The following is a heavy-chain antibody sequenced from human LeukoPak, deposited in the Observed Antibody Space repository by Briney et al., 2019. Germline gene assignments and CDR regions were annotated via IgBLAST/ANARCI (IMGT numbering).Heavy chain of an antibody. D-gene: IGHD3-22*01. J-gene: IGHJ3*02. CDR2: ISSSGSTI. CDR1: GFTFSDYY. CDR3: ARNSSGYHDAFDI. V-gene: IGHV3-11*04. Sequence: GGPLRLSCAASGFTFSDYYMSWIRQAPGKGLEWVSYISSSGSTIYYADSVKGRFTISRDNAKNSLYLQMNSLRAEDTAVYYCARNSSGYHDAFDIWGQGTMVTVSS.